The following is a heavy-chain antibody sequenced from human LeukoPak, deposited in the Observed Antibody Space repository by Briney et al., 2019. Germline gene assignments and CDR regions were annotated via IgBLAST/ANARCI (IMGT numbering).Heavy chain of an antibody. CDR2: INHSGST. D-gene: IGHD3-22*01. CDR1: GGSFSGYY. Sequence: SETLSLTCAVYGGSFSGYYWSWIRQPPGKGLEWIGEINHSGSTNYNPSLKSRVTISVDTSKNQFSLKLSSVTAADTAVYYCARGGRDYYDSSGPDYWGQGTLVTVSS. V-gene: IGHV4-34*01. J-gene: IGHJ4*02. CDR3: ARGGRDYYDSSGPDY.